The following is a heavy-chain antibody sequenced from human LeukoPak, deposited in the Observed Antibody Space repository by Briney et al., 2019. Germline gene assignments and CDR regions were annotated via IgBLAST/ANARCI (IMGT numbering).Heavy chain of an antibody. J-gene: IGHJ4*02. Sequence: GGSLRLSCAASGFTFSSYEMNWVRQAPGKGLEWVSYISSSGSTIYYADSVKGRLTISRDNAKNSLYLQMNSLRAEDTAVYYCALYFDWLWGGNLDYWGQGTLVTVSS. D-gene: IGHD3-9*01. CDR3: ALYFDWLWGGNLDY. V-gene: IGHV3-48*03. CDR2: ISSSGSTI. CDR1: GFTFSSYE.